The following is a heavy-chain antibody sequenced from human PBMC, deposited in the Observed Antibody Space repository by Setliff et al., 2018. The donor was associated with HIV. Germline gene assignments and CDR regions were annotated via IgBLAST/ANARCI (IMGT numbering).Heavy chain of an antibody. CDR1: GITFGNAW. CDR3: TTDLIIRGVIIDGALR. D-gene: IGHD3-10*01. Sequence: PGGSLRLSCAVSGITFGNAWMSWVRQAPGKGLEWVGRIKSKADGGATDYAAPVKGRFSISRDDSKNMLYLQMNSLETEDTAVYYCTTDLIIRGVIIDGALRWGQGTRVTAPQ. V-gene: IGHV3-15*01. J-gene: IGHJ4*02. CDR2: IKSKADGGAT.